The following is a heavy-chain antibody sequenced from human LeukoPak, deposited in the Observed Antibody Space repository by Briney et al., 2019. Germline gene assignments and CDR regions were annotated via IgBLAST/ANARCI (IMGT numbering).Heavy chain of an antibody. D-gene: IGHD6-13*01. CDR3: ARSVAAAGTGNGWFDP. V-gene: IGHV4-39*07. CDR2: IHYSGST. J-gene: IGHJ5*02. Sequence: SETLSLTCTVPGGSISSSSYYWGWIRQPPGKGLEWIGSIHYSGSTYYNPSLKSRVTMSVDTSKNQFSLKLSSVTAVDTAVYYCARSVAAAGTGNGWFDPWGQGTLVTVSS. CDR1: GGSISSSSYY.